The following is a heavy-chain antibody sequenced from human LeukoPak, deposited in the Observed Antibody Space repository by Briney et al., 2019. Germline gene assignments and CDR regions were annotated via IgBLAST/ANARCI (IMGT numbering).Heavy chain of an antibody. CDR3: ARIGLLWFGEFGY. J-gene: IGHJ4*02. D-gene: IGHD3-10*01. CDR2: INAGNGNT. Sequence: ASVMVSCKASGYTFTSYAMHWVRQAPGQRLEWMGWINAGNGNTKYSQKFQGRVTITRDTSASTAYMELSSLRSEDTAVYYCARIGLLWFGEFGYWGQGTLVTVSS. V-gene: IGHV1-3*01. CDR1: GYTFTSYA.